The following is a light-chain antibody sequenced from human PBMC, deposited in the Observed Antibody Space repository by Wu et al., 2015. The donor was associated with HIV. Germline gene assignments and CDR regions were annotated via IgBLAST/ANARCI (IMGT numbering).Light chain of an antibody. Sequence: EIVLTQSPGTLSLSPGERATLSCRASQSVSSSYLAWYQQKPGQAPRLLIYGASSRATGIPDRFSGSGSGTDFTLTISRLEPEDFAVYYCQQYGSSPPQYSFGLGDQAGDQT. V-gene: IGKV3-20*01. J-gene: IGKJ2*03. CDR3: QQYGSSPPQYS. CDR1: QSVSSSY. CDR2: GAS.